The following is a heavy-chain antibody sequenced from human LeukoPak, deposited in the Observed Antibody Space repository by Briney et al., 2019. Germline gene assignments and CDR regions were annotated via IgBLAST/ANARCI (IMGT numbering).Heavy chain of an antibody. CDR2: ITGSGDST. D-gene: IGHD1-26*01. CDR3: ARDGGSYLQPTDY. J-gene: IGHJ4*02. CDR1: GFTFTTYA. Sequence: PGGSLRLSCAASGFTFTTYAMSWVRQAPGKGLEWVSSITGSGDSTYYADSVKGRFTISRDNSKNTLYLQMNSLRAEDTAVYHCARDGGSYLQPTDYWGQGTQVTVSS. V-gene: IGHV3-23*01.